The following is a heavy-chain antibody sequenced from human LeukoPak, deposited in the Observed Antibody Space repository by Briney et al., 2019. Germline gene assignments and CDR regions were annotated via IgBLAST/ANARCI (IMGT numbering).Heavy chain of an antibody. Sequence: GGSLRLSCAASGFIFSDYYMSWIRQAPGKGLEWVSYISNSGSTIYDADSVKGRFTISRDNAKNSLYLQMNSLRAEDTAVYYCARDQYCGSTSCPNIAAIGMLISRGAFDYWGQGTLVTVSS. V-gene: IGHV3-11*01. CDR3: ARDQYCGSTSCPNIAAIGMLISRGAFDY. J-gene: IGHJ4*02. CDR2: ISNSGSTI. CDR1: GFIFSDYY. D-gene: IGHD2-2*01.